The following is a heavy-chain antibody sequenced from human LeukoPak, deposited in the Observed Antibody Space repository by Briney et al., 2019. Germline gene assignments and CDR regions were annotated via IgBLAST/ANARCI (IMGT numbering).Heavy chain of an antibody. CDR3: ARLIVVMVAGWFDP. J-gene: IGHJ5*02. V-gene: IGHV3-7*01. CDR2: IKQDGSEK. CDR1: GFTFSSYW. D-gene: IGHD2-15*01. Sequence: GGSLRLSCAASGFTFSSYWMSWVRQAPGKGLEWVANIKQDGSEKYYVDSVKGRFTISRDNARNSLYLQMNSLRAEDTAVYYCARLIVVMVAGWFDPWGQGTLVTVPS.